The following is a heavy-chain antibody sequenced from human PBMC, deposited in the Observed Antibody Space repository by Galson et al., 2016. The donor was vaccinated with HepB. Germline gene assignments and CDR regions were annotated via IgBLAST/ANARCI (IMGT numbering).Heavy chain of an antibody. D-gene: IGHD3-10*01. CDR2: ISFDGSNK. CDR1: GFTFSTFG. Sequence: SLRLSCAASGFTFSTFGMHWVRQAPGKGLEWVAVISFDGSNKYYADSVKGRFTISRDNAQNSLYLQMNSLRAEDTALYYCARERGGLTDTFDYWGQGTLVTVSS. J-gene: IGHJ4*02. V-gene: IGHV3-30*03. CDR3: ARERGGLTDTFDY.